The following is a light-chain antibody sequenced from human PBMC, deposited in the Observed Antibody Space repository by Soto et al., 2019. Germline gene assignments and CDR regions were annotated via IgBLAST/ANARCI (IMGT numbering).Light chain of an antibody. CDR3: SSYTSSSTNYL. CDR1: SSDVGGYNY. V-gene: IGLV2-14*01. Sequence: QSVLTQPASVSGSPGQSITISCTGTSSDVGGYNYVSWYQHHPGKTPKLMIYEVSDRPSGVSNRVSGSKSGNTASLTISGLQAEDEADYYCSSYTSSSTNYLFGTGTRSPS. J-gene: IGLJ1*01. CDR2: EVS.